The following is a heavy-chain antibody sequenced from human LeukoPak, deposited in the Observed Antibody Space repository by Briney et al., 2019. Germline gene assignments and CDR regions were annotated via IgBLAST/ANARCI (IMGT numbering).Heavy chain of an antibody. D-gene: IGHD2-2*01. V-gene: IGHV4-34*01. CDR1: GGSFSGYY. J-gene: IGHJ6*03. Sequence: SETLSLTCAVYGGSFSGYYWSWLRQPPGKGLEWIGEINHSGSTNYNPSLKSRVTISVDTSKNQFSLKLSSVTAADTAVYYCARASTLYYYYYYYMDVWGKGTTVTVSS. CDR2: INHSGST. CDR3: ARASTLYYYYYYYMDV.